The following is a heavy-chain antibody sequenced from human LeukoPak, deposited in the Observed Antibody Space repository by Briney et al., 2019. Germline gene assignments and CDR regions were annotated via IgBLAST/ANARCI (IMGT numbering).Heavy chain of an antibody. D-gene: IGHD3-16*01. CDR2: INQDGSEK. CDR1: GFSFSAYW. J-gene: IGHJ4*02. Sequence: GGSLRLSCAASGFSFSAYWTSWVRLAPGKGLEWVANINQDGSEKYYVDSVKGRFTISRDNAKNSLYLQMSSLRAEDTAVYYCVRGGGDFNLWGQGTLVTVSS. CDR3: VRGGGDFNL. V-gene: IGHV3-7*01.